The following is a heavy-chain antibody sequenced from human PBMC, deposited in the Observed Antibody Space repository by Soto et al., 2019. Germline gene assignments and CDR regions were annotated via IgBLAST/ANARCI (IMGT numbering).Heavy chain of an antibody. V-gene: IGHV3-23*01. CDR3: AKKGGGPPAPIDY. D-gene: IGHD2-2*01. CDR1: GFTFSDYA. CDR2: ISGSGGIT. J-gene: IGHJ4*02. Sequence: GGSLRLSCAASGFTFSDYAMRWVRQAPGKGLEWVSAISGSGGITYYADSVQGRFTISRDNSRNTVYLQMNSLRADDTAVYYCAKKGGGPPAPIDYWGQGTLVTVSS.